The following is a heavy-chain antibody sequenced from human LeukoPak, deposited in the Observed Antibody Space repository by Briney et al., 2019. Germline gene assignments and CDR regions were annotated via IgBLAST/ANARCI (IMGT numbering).Heavy chain of an antibody. CDR1: GGSISSGSYD. V-gene: IGHV4-61*09. CDR2: IYTSGSS. J-gene: IGHJ4*02. Sequence: PSETLSLTCTVSGGSISSGSYDWYWIRQPAGKGLEWIGHIYTSGSSSYSPSLKSRVTISVDTSKNQFSLKLSSVTAADTAVYYCARMSPRLRRLTLTTTKGFDYWGQGTLVTVSS. CDR3: ARMSPRLRRLTLTTTKGFDY. D-gene: IGHD4-17*01.